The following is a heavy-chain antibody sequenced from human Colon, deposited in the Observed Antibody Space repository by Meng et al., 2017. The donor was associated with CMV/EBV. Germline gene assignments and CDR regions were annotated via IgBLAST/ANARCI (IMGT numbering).Heavy chain of an antibody. D-gene: IGHD4-17*01. J-gene: IGHJ4*02. V-gene: IGHV1-18*01. CDR2: VSAENGNT. CDR3: ARAGAAVTTHFDM. Sequence: TASVYNFDIFGVTWVRQAPGQGLEWMGWVSAENGNTNYAQKFQGRVTVTTDTSTKTAYMELRSLRSDDSAVYYCARAGAAVTTHFDMWGQGTLVTVSS. CDR1: VYNFDIFG.